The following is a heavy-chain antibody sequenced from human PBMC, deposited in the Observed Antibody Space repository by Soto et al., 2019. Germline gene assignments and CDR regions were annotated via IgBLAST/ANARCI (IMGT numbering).Heavy chain of an antibody. CDR2: VKSKSDGGTT. Sequence: PGGSLRLSCAASGFTSSDAWMGWVRQAPGKGLEWVGRVKSKSDGGTTDYAAPVKGRFTISRDDSKNTLYLQMNSLKTEDTAVYYCTRSACGGGCQWGQGTLVTVSS. D-gene: IGHD2-21*02. CDR3: TRSACGGGCQ. J-gene: IGHJ4*02. V-gene: IGHV3-15*01. CDR1: GFTSSDAW.